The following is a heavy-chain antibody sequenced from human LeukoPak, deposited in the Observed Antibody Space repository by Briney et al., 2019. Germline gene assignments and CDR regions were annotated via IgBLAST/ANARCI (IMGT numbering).Heavy chain of an antibody. V-gene: IGHV1-46*01. CDR2: INPSGGST. Sequence: GASVKVSCKASGYTFTSYYMHWVRQAPGQGLEWMGIINPSGGSTSYAQKFQGRVTMTRDMSTSTVYMELSSLRSEDTAVYYCARDGVVGAQYRGAYWYFDLRGRGTLVTVSS. CDR1: GYTFTSYY. J-gene: IGHJ2*01. CDR3: ARDGVVGAQYRGAYWYFDL. D-gene: IGHD1-26*01.